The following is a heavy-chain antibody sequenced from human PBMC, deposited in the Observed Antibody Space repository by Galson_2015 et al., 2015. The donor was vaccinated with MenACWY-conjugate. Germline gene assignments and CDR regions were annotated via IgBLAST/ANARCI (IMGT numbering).Heavy chain of an antibody. CDR1: GFTFSSYW. CDR3: ARSSYSNSYFDY. D-gene: IGHD6-6*01. Sequence: SLRLSCAASGFTFSSYWMHWVRQAPGKGLVWVSRINSDGSSTTYADSVKGRFTISRDNAKNTLYVQMNSLGAEDSAVYYCARSSYSNSYFDYWGQGTLVTVSS. CDR2: INSDGSST. V-gene: IGHV3-74*01. J-gene: IGHJ4*02.